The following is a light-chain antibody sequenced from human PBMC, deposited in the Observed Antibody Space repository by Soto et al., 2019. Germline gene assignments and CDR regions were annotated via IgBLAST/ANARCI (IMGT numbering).Light chain of an antibody. Sequence: EIVLTQSPGTLSLSPGERATLSCRASQSVSTNYLAWYQRKPGQAPRLLIYGASSRATDIPNRFSGSGSGTDFTLTITRLKAEVFAVYYCQQYGSSPPTFGQGTKVEIK. CDR3: QQYGSSPPT. V-gene: IGKV3-20*01. CDR2: GAS. CDR1: QSVSTNY. J-gene: IGKJ1*01.